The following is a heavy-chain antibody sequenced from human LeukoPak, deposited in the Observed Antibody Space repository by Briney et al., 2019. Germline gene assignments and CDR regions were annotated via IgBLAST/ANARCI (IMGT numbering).Heavy chain of an antibody. D-gene: IGHD6-6*01. V-gene: IGHV3-66*01. CDR1: GFTVSNNY. CDR3: ARDPPAVAANTYG. CDR2: IYSGGGT. Sequence: GGSLRLSCAASGFTVSNNYMRWVRQAPGEGLEWVSLIYSGGGTYYADAVKGRFTISRDGSKNMLYLQMDSLRAEDTAIYYCARDPPAVAANTYGWGQGTLVTVSS. J-gene: IGHJ4*02.